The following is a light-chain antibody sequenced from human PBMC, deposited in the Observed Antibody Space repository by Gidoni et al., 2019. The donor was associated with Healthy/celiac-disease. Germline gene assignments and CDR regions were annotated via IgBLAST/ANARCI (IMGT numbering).Light chain of an antibody. V-gene: IGKV1-39*01. CDR3: QQSYSTPLT. CDR2: AAS. CDR1: QSISSY. J-gene: IGKJ5*01. Sequence: DIQMTQTPSSLSASVGDRVTITCRASQSISSYLNWYQQKPGKAPKLLIYAASSLQSGVPSRFSGSGSGTDCTLTISSLQPEEFATYYGQQSYSTPLTVGQGTRLEIK.